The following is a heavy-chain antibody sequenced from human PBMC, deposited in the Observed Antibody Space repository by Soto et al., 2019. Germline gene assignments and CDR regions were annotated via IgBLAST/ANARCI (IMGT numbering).Heavy chain of an antibody. V-gene: IGHV3-53*01. J-gene: IGHJ6*02. CDR1: GFTVSSNY. CDR2: IYSGGST. D-gene: IGHD6-13*01. Sequence: EVQLVESGGGLIQPGGSLRLSCAASGFTVSSNYMSWVRQAPGKGLEWVSVIYSGGSTYYADSVKGRFTISRDNSKNTLYLQTNSLRAEDTAVYYCARARYSSSWHTPRSYYYGMDVWGQGTTVTVSS. CDR3: ARARYSSSWHTPRSYYYGMDV.